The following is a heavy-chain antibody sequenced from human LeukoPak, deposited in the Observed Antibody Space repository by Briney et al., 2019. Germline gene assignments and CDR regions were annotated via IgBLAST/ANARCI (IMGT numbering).Heavy chain of an antibody. CDR1: GFTFSSYA. CDR2: ISGSGGST. Sequence: GGSLRLSCAASGFTFSSYAMTWFRQAPGKGLEWVSGISGSGGSTYYADSVKGRFTISRDNSKNTLYLQMNSLRAEDTAVYYCAKDRYYGSGSYYAYYYYGMDVWGQGTTVTVSS. D-gene: IGHD3-10*01. V-gene: IGHV3-23*01. CDR3: AKDRYYGSGSYYAYYYYGMDV. J-gene: IGHJ6*02.